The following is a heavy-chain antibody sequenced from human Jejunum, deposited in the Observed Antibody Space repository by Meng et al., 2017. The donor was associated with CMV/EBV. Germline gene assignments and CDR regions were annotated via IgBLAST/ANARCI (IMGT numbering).Heavy chain of an antibody. CDR2: IRGYNGNT. D-gene: IGHD4/OR15-4a*01. Sequence: CKVSGDKFRSDVTNWVRQAPGQGLEWMGWIRGYNGNTNYAQRLQGRLTMTQDTSTNTAYMELTSLTSDDTAVYYCARSGINDYGFFDYWGQGSLVTVSS. J-gene: IGHJ4*02. CDR1: GDKFRSDV. CDR3: ARSGINDYGFFDY. V-gene: IGHV1-18*01.